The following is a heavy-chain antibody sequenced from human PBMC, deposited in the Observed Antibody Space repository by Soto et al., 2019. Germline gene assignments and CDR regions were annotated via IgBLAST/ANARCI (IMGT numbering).Heavy chain of an antibody. J-gene: IGHJ5*02. CDR2: IIPIFGTA. D-gene: IGHD3-22*01. CDR1: GGTFSSYA. V-gene: IGHV1-69*13. Sequence: GASVKVSCKASGGTFSSYAISWVRQAPGQGLEWMGGIIPIFGTANYAQKFQGRVTITADESTSTAYMERSSLRSEDTAVYYCARDGRDYYDSSGRDTWFDPWGQGTLVNVPP. CDR3: ARDGRDYYDSSGRDTWFDP.